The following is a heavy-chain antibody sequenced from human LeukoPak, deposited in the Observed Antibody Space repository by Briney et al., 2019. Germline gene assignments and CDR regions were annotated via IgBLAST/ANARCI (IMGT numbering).Heavy chain of an antibody. J-gene: IGHJ4*02. V-gene: IGHV4-39*07. Sequence: SETLSLTCTVSGGSISSSSYYWGWIRQPPGKGLEWIGNIYYSGSTYYNPSLKSRVTISVDTSKNQFSLKLSSVTAADTAVYYCARVFGSYSSVWFDYWGQGTLVTVSS. D-gene: IGHD6-19*01. CDR1: GGSISSSSYY. CDR2: IYYSGST. CDR3: ARVFGSYSSVWFDY.